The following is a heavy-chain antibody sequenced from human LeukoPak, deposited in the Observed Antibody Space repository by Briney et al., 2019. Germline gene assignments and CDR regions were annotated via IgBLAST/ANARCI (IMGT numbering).Heavy chain of an antibody. CDR1: GFTFSSYG. D-gene: IGHD3-9*01. J-gene: IGHJ4*02. Sequence: GRSLRLSCAASGFTFSSYGMHRVRQAPGKGLEWVAVISYDGSNKYYADSVKGRFTISRDNSKNTLYLQMNSLRAEDTAVYYCAKNGGLRYFDWYLGYWGQGTLVTVSS. CDR2: ISYDGSNK. CDR3: AKNGGLRYFDWYLGY. V-gene: IGHV3-30*18.